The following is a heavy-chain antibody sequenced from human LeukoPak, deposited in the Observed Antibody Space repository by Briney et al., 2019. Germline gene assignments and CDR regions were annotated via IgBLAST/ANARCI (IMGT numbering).Heavy chain of an antibody. CDR2: IFYSGIT. CDR1: GGSIISSSYY. J-gene: IGHJ5*02. D-gene: IGHD2-2*02. V-gene: IGHV4-39*01. CDR3: ARAGVAYCSSTSCYTRMGYSSSST. Sequence: PSETLSLTCTVSGGSIISSSYYWGWIRQPPGKGLEWIGNIFYSGITYYNPSLRSRVTIAIDTSKSQFSLKLTSVTAADTAVYYCARAGVAYCSSTSCYTRMGYSSSSTWGQGTLVTVSS.